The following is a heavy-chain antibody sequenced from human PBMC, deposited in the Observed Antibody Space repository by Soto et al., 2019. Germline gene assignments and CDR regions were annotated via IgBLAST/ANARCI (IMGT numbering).Heavy chain of an antibody. J-gene: IGHJ6*03. D-gene: IGHD3-3*01. V-gene: IGHV4-34*01. CDR1: GGSFSGYY. Sequence: SETLSLTCAVYGGSFSGYYWSWIRQPPGKGLEWIGEINHSGSTNYNPSLKSRVTISVDTSKNQFSLKLSSVTAADTAVYYCARVGFVTIFGVENMDVWGKGTTVTVSS. CDR3: ARVGFVTIFGVENMDV. CDR2: INHSGST.